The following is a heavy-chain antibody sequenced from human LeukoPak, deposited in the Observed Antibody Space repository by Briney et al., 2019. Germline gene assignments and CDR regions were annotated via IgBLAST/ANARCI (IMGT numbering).Heavy chain of an antibody. CDR3: ARGNTMVRGVTNY. J-gene: IGHJ4*02. CDR1: GFTFSSYG. V-gene: IGHV3-30*19. Sequence: PGGSLRLSCAASGFTFSSYGMHWVRQAPGKGLEWVAVISYDGSNKYYADSVKGRFTISRDNSKNTLYLQMNSLRAEDTAVYYCARGNTMVRGVTNYWGQGTLVTVSS. D-gene: IGHD3-10*01. CDR2: ISYDGSNK.